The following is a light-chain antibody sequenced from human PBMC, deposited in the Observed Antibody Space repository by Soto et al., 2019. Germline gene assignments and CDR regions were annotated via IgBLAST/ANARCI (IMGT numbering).Light chain of an antibody. V-gene: IGKV1-5*03. CDR2: KAS. J-gene: IGKJ2*01. Sequence: DIQMTQSPSTLSASVGDRVTITCRASQSISSWLAWYQQKPGKAPKLLIYKASSLESEGPSRFSGSGSGTDFTLTISSLQPDDFATYYCQQYNSYSRYSFGQGTKLEIK. CDR3: QQYNSYSRYS. CDR1: QSISSW.